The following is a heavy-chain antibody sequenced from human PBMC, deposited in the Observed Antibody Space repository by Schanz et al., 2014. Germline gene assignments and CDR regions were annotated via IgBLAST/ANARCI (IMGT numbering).Heavy chain of an antibody. Sequence: EVQLLESGGGLVQPGGSLRLSCEASGFSFGNYGMSWVRQAPGKGLEWVSGFDAHDGRAYYADSAKGRFTVSRDNAENALYLQMNSLRAEDAGLYFCAREGSGSHYRLDYWGQGTLVTVSS. D-gene: IGHD1-26*01. V-gene: IGHV3-23*01. J-gene: IGHJ4*02. CDR3: AREGSGSHYRLDY. CDR2: FDAHDGRA. CDR1: GFSFGNYG.